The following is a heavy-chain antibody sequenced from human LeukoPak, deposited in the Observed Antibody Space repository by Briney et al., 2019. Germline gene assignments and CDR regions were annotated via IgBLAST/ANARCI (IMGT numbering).Heavy chain of an antibody. J-gene: IGHJ4*02. CDR2: LDWDDDK. CDR1: GFSLSTSGMC. V-gene: IGHV2-70*16. Sequence: SGPVLVKPTQTLTLTCPFSGFSLSTSGMCVSWIRQPPGKALEWLARLDWDDDKFYSTSLKTRLTISKHTSQNQVVLTITNIDALDTATYYCARINTYGGNSPDYWGQGTLVTVSS. CDR3: ARINTYGGNSPDY. D-gene: IGHD4-23*01.